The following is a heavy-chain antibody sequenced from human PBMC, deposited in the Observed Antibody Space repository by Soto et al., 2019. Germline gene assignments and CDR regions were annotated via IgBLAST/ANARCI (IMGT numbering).Heavy chain of an antibody. V-gene: IGHV4-39*01. CDR1: GGSMSRSCY. CDR3: ARQPYDPSTGYYTVFDY. CDR2: LYSSEST. J-gene: IGHJ4*02. D-gene: IGHD3-9*01. Sequence: QLQLQESGPGLVKPSETLSLTCTVSGGSMSRSCYWGWIRQPPGKGLEWIGSLYSSESTYYNPSLKSRVTISVDTSKNQFSLRLTHVTAADTAVYYCARQPYDPSTGYYTVFDYWGQGTLVTVSS.